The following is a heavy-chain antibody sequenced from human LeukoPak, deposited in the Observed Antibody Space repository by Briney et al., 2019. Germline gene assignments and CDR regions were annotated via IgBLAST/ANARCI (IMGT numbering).Heavy chain of an antibody. CDR3: ASEGVEGCTNGVCYAKYYFDY. CDR2: IYYSGST. Sequence: SETLSLTCTVPGGSISSSSYYWGWIRQPPGKGLEWIGSIYYSGSTYYNPSLKSRVTISVDTSKNQFSLKLSSVTAADTAVYYCASEGVEGCTNGVCYAKYYFDYWGQGTLVTVSS. J-gene: IGHJ4*02. D-gene: IGHD2-8*01. V-gene: IGHV4-39*01. CDR1: GGSISSSSYY.